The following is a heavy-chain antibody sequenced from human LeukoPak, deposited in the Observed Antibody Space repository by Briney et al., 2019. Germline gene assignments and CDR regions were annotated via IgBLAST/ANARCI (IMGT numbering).Heavy chain of an antibody. Sequence: SETLSLTCTVSGGSISSSSYYWGWIRQPPGKGLEWIGSIYYSGSTYYNPSLKSRVTISVDTSKNQFSLKLSSVTAADTAVYYCARALNAPQLHYFDYWGQGTLVTVSS. CDR2: IYYSGST. D-gene: IGHD1-1*01. J-gene: IGHJ4*02. V-gene: IGHV4-39*07. CDR3: ARALNAPQLHYFDY. CDR1: GGSISSSSYY.